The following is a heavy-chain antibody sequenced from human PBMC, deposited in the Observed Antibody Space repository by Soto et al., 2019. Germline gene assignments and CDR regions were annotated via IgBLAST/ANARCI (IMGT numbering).Heavy chain of an antibody. J-gene: IGHJ5*02. CDR2: IIPILGIA. D-gene: IGHD2-2*01. CDR3: ASVRYCSSTSCPDWFDP. Sequence: QVQLVQSGAEVKKPGSSVKVSCKASGGTFSSYTISWVRQAPGQGLEWMGRIIPILGIANYAQKFQGRVTITADKSTSTAYMELSSLRSEDTAVYYCASVRYCSSTSCPDWFDPWGQGTLVTVSS. V-gene: IGHV1-69*02. CDR1: GGTFSSYT.